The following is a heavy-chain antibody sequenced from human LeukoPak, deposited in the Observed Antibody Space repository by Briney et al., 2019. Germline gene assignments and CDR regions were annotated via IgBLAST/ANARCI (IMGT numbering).Heavy chain of an antibody. CDR2: MSPYSCTT. V-gene: IGHV1-8*01. J-gene: IGHJ4*02. Sequence: ASVKVSCKASGYTFTNFDITWVRQASGQGLEWMGWMSPYSCTTGSAQKFQGRVTMTRNTSINSAYLEIKNLTSDDTAVYYCARALDTTVLLGAYWGQGTPVTVSS. D-gene: IGHD1-1*01. CDR3: ARALDTTVLLGAY. CDR1: GYTFTNFD.